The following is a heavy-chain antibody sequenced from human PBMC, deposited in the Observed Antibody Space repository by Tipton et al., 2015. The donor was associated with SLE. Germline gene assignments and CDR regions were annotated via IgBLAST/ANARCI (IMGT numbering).Heavy chain of an antibody. CDR2: IRGRDGTT. CDR1: GFTFSDYA. D-gene: IGHD1-1*01. J-gene: IGHJ4*02. CDR3: AKAQEASQLVESYLHY. Sequence: GSLRLSCAASGFTFSDYAMTWVRQAPGKGLEWVSVIRGRDGTTHFADSVKGRFTISRDNSKNILFLQMNSLRAEDTAVYYCAKAQEASQLVESYLHYWGQGTLVTVSS. V-gene: IGHV3-23*01.